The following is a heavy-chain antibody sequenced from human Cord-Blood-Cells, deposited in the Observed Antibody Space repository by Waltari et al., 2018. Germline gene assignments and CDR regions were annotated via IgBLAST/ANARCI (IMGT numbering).Heavy chain of an antibody. Sequence: VQLVESGGGLIQPGGSLSIPGDASGFTVCGNYMSWVRQAPGKGLEWVSVIYSGGSTYYADSVKGRFTISRDNSKNTLYLQMNSLRAEDTAVYYCMSWFDPWGQGTLVTVSS. V-gene: IGHV3-53*01. CDR3: MSWFDP. CDR1: GFTVCGNY. CDR2: IYSGGST. J-gene: IGHJ5*02.